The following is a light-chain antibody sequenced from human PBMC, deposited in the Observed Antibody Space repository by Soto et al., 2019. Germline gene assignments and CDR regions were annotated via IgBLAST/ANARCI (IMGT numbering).Light chain of an antibody. CDR2: EVN. CDR3: SSFTSTSTYV. CDR1: SSDVGGCNC. V-gene: IGLV2-14*01. Sequence: QSVLTQPASVSGSPGQSITISCTGTSSDVGGCNCVSWYQQHPGKAPKLMIYEVNNRPSGVSNRFSGSKSDNTASLTISGLQAEDEADYYCSSFTSTSTYVFGTGTKSPS. J-gene: IGLJ1*01.